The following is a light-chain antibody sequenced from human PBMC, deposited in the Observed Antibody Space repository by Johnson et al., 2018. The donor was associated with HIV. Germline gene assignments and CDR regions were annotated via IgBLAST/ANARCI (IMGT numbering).Light chain of an antibody. J-gene: IGLJ1*01. CDR1: SSNIGNGY. CDR2: DNN. CDR3: GTWDSSLSAGDV. Sequence: QSVLTQPPSVSAAPGQKVSISCSGSSSNIGNGYVSWYQQLPGTAPKLLIYDNNKRPSGIPDRFSGSKSGTSATLGITGLQTGDEADYYCGTWDSSLSAGDVFGTVTKVTVL. V-gene: IGLV1-51*01.